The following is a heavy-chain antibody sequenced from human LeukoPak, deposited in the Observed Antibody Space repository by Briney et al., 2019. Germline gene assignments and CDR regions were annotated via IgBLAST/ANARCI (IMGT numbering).Heavy chain of an antibody. D-gene: IGHD3-3*01. CDR2: INKDGGIP. CDR1: GFTFSSYA. V-gene: IGHV3-74*01. Sequence: GGSLTLSCVTSGFTFSSYAMSWVRQAPGKGLVWVSRINKDGGIPDYADSVKGRFPISRYNAKNTLYLQMNSLRVEDTAVYYCVRLLDLDFWGQGTLVTVSS. J-gene: IGHJ4*02. CDR3: VRLLDLDF.